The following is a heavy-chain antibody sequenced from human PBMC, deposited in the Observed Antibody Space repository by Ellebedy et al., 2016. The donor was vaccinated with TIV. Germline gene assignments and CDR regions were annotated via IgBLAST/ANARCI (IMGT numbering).Heavy chain of an antibody. J-gene: IGHJ5*02. Sequence: GGSLRLSCAASGFTFSDYAMSWIRQAPGKGLEWVSYISSSGGTIYYADSVKGRFTISRDNAKNLLYLQMNSLRAGDTAVYYCARDTRFIDQQHNWFDPWGQGTLVTVSS. V-gene: IGHV3-11*01. D-gene: IGHD2-2*01. CDR1: GFTFSDYA. CDR2: ISSSGGTI. CDR3: ARDTRFIDQQHNWFDP.